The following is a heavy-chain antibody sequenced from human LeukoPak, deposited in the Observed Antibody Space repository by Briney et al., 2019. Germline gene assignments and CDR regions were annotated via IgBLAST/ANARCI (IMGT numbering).Heavy chain of an antibody. CDR2: VYYTGTA. V-gene: IGHV4-39*01. J-gene: IGHJ3*02. CDR3: ARLRALSGHRGAFDI. Sequence: SETLSLTCAVSGDSISNHIYYWDWIRQTPGKGLEWLGAVYYTGTAYYNPSLKSRVSISVDTSDNRFSLHLSSVNAADTAIYYCARLRALSGHRGAFDIWGQGTLVTVSS. CDR1: GDSISNHIYY. D-gene: IGHD5/OR15-5a*01.